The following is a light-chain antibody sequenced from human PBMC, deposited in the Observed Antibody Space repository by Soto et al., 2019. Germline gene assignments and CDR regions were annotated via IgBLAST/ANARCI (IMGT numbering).Light chain of an antibody. CDR2: GAS. CDR3: QQYNNWPPIT. CDR1: QSVSSS. Sequence: EIVLTQSPGTLSLSPGESATLSCKSSQSVSSSSLAWYQQKPGQAPRLLIYGASTRATGIPARFSGSGSGTEFTLTISSLQSEDFAVYYCQQYNNWPPITLGQGTRLEIK. J-gene: IGKJ5*01. V-gene: IGKV3-15*01.